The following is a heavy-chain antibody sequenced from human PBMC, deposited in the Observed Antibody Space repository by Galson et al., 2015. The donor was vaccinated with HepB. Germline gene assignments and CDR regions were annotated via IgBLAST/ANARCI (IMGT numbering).Heavy chain of an antibody. D-gene: IGHD6-13*01. Sequence: SLRLSCAASGFTFSTSGMHWVRQAPGKGLEWVAVLRYAGSYYVDSVKGRFIITRDNSKDTLYLQMNSLRAEDTAVYYCAREGGSSSWYLGDPRAGGYYFDYWGQGALVTVSS. CDR3: AREGGSSSWYLGDPRAGGYYFDY. CDR2: LRYAGS. J-gene: IGHJ4*02. V-gene: IGHV3-33*01. CDR1: GFTFSTSG.